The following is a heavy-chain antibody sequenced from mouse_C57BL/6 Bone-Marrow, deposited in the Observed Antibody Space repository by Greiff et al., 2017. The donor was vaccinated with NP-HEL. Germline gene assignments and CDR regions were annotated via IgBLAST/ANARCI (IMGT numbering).Heavy chain of an antibody. V-gene: IGHV1-54*01. J-gene: IGHJ1*03. CDR2: INPGSGGT. CDR3: ARERAYYSNYVHFDV. Sequence: QVQLQQSGAELVRPGTSVKVSCKASGYAFTNYLIEWVKQRPGQGLEWIGVINPGSGGTNYNEKIKGKATLPADKSSSTAYLQLSSLTSEDSAVYFCARERAYYSNYVHFDVWGTGTTVTVSS. CDR1: GYAFTNYL. D-gene: IGHD2-5*01.